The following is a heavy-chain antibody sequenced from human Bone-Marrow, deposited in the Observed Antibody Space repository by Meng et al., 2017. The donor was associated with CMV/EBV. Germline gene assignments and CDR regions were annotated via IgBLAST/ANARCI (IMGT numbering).Heavy chain of an antibody. V-gene: IGHV4-39*01. CDR1: GGYISSSSYY. Sequence: CTVSGGYISSSSYYWGWIRQPPGKGLEWIGSIYYSGSTYYNPSLKSRVTISVDTSKNQFSLKLSSVTAADTAVYYCARTRKLTPDFDYWGQGTLVTVSS. CDR3: ARTRKLTPDFDY. CDR2: IYYSGST. J-gene: IGHJ4*02. D-gene: IGHD4-23*01.